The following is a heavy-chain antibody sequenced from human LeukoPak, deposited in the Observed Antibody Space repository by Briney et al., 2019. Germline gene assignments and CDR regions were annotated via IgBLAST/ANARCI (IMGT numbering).Heavy chain of an antibody. CDR1: GFTFSNYP. CDR2: ISCSGGAT. D-gene: IGHD1-26*01. Sequence: GGSLRLSCAASGFTFSNYPMNWVRQAPGKGLEWVSVISCSGGATFYGDSVQGRFTISRDNSWDTLYLQMSNLRAEDTAVYYCGKYLQTTVGANDYWGQGTLVTVSS. CDR3: GKYLQTTVGANDY. J-gene: IGHJ4*02. V-gene: IGHV3-23*01.